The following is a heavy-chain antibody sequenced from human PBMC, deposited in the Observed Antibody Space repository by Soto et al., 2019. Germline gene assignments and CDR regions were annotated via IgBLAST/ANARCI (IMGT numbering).Heavy chain of an antibody. Sequence: VQLVESGGGVVQPGRSLRLSCAASGFTFSDYAMHWVRQAPGKGLEWVAVVSHDGRNTHYADSVKGRFTISRDSSKNPVSPEMTSLRAEDTAVFYCAKGGRQWLVTSDFNYWGQGALVTVSS. CDR3: AKGGRQWLVTSDFNY. CDR1: GFTFSDYA. J-gene: IGHJ4*02. D-gene: IGHD6-19*01. CDR2: VSHDGRNT. V-gene: IGHV3-30*18.